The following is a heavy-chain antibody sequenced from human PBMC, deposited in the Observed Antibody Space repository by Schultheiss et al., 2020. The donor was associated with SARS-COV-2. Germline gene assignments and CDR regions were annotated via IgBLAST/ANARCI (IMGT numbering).Heavy chain of an antibody. CDR2: IYTSGST. Sequence: GSLRLSCAASGFTVSSNYMSWIRQPAGKGLEWIGRIYTSGSTNYNPSLKSRVTMSVDTSKNQFSLKLSSVTAADTAVYYCARRLYNWNYNWFDPWGQGTLVTVSS. CDR1: GFTVSSNY. D-gene: IGHD1-7*01. V-gene: IGHV4-4*07. J-gene: IGHJ5*02. CDR3: ARRLYNWNYNWFDP.